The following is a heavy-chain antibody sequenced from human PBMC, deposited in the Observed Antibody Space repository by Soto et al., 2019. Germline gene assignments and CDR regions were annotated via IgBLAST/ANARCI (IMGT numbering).Heavy chain of an antibody. J-gene: IGHJ4*02. CDR2: ITPYNGNA. V-gene: IGHV1-18*04. Sequence: QVHLVQSGAVVENPGASVKVSCTASGYTFTNFGINWVRQAPGQGLEWMGWITPYNGNANYPQKHQDRLTITTDTTTNTAYLELRSLRSDDTAVYFCARARMFSGAHHDYWGQGTRGTVAS. CDR3: ARARMFSGAHHDY. CDR1: GYTFTNFG. D-gene: IGHD1-26*01.